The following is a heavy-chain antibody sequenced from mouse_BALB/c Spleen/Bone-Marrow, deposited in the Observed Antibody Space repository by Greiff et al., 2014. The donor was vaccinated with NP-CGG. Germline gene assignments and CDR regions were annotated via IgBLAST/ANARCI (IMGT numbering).Heavy chain of an antibody. J-gene: IGHJ2*01. Sequence: EVQLQQSGPGLVKPSQSLSLTCTVTGYSITSDYAWNWIRQFPGNKLEWMGYISYSGNTSYNPSLESRISITRDTSKNQFFLQLNSVTTEDTATYYCARYDYDGVDYWGQGTTLTVSS. CDR1: GYSITSDYA. CDR2: ISYSGNT. D-gene: IGHD2-4*01. CDR3: ARYDYDGVDY. V-gene: IGHV3-2*02.